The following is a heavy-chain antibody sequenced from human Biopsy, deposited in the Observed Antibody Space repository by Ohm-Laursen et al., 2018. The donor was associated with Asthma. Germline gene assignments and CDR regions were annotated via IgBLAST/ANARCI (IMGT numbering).Heavy chain of an antibody. CDR1: GFILTTYA. CDR2: ISYDGSTK. CDR3: ARDVVWFREVGGMDV. Sequence: SLRLSCTASGFILTTYAIHWVRQAPGKGLEWVAVISYDGSTKYSADSVKGRFIVSRDISKNILSLQMNSLRPEDTAVYYCARDVVWFREVGGMDVWGQGTTVTVSS. J-gene: IGHJ6*02. D-gene: IGHD3-10*01. V-gene: IGHV3-30*03.